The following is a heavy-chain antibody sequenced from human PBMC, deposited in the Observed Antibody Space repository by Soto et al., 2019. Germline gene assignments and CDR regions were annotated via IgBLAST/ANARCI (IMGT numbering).Heavy chain of an antibody. D-gene: IGHD2-2*01. V-gene: IGHV3-7*01. CDR1: GFTFSSYW. CDR2: IKQDGSEK. CDR3: AREDSIIIPAVSDF. Sequence: GGSLRLSCAASGFTFSSYWMSWVRQAPGKGLEWVANIKQDGSEKYYVDSVKGRFTISRDNAKNSVSLQMNTLRAEDTAVYYCAREDSIIIPAVSDFWGQGTLVTVSS. J-gene: IGHJ4*02.